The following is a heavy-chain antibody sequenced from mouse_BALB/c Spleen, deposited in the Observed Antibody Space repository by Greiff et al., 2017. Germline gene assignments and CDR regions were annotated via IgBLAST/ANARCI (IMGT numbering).Heavy chain of an antibody. V-gene: IGHV1-39*01. CDR3: ARGYSHAMDY. Sequence: EVKLQQTGPELVKPGASVKISCKASGYSFTDYIMLWVKQSHGKSLEWIGNINPYYGSTSYNLKFKGKATLTVDKSSSTAYMQLNSLTSEDSAVYYCARGYSHAMDYWGQGTSVTVSS. CDR1: GYSFTDYI. D-gene: IGHD2-3*01. J-gene: IGHJ4*01. CDR2: INPYYGST.